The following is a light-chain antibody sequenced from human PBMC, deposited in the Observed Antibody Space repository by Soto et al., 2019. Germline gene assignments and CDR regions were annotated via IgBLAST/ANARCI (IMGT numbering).Light chain of an antibody. CDR3: AAWDDSLSGLV. Sequence: QLVLTQPPSASGTPGQRVTISCSGSSSNIGSNYVYWYQQLPGTAPKLLIYRNNQWPSGVPDRFSGSKSGTSASLAISGLRSEDEADYYCAAWDDSLSGLVFGGGTKLTVL. J-gene: IGLJ2*01. V-gene: IGLV1-47*01. CDR2: RNN. CDR1: SSNIGSNY.